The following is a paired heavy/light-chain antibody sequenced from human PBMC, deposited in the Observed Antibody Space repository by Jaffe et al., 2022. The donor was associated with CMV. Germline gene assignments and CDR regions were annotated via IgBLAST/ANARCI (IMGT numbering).Heavy chain of an antibody. J-gene: IGHJ5*02. CDR1: GYTFTSYG. V-gene: IGHV1-18*04. CDR2: ISAYNGNT. Sequence: QVQLVQSGAEVKKPGASVKVSCKASGYTFTSYGISWVRQAPGQGLEWMGWISAYNGNTNYAQKLQGRVTMTTDTSTSTAYMELRSLRSDDTAVYYCARDTLLDDFWSGYYLWEGWFDPWGQGTLVTVSS. CDR3: ARDTLLDDFWSGYYLWEGWFDP. D-gene: IGHD3-3*01.
Light chain of an antibody. CDR3: TQATQFPRT. Sequence: DIVMTQTPLSSPVTLGQPASISCRSSQSLVHSDGNTYLSWLQQRPGQPPRLLIYKISNRFSGVPDRFSGSGAGTDFTLKISRVEAEDVGVYYCTQATQFPRTFGQGTKVEIK. J-gene: IGKJ1*01. V-gene: IGKV2-24*01. CDR2: KIS. CDR1: QSLVHSDGNTY.